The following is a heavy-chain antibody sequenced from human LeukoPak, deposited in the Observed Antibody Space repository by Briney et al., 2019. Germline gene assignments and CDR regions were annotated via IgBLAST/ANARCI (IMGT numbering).Heavy chain of an antibody. CDR2: FDPEDGET. J-gene: IGHJ3*02. V-gene: IGHV1-24*01. CDR3: ATGIRITMTLGAFDI. Sequence: ASVKVSCKVSGYTLTELFMHWVRQVPGKGLEWMGTFDPEDGETIYEQKFQGRVTMTADTSPDTAYMELSSLRPEDTAVYYCATGIRITMTLGAFDIWGQGTMVTVSS. CDR1: GYTLTELF. D-gene: IGHD3-22*01.